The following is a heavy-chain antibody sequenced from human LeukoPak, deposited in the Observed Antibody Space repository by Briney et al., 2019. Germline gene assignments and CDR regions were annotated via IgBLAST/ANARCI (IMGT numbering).Heavy chain of an antibody. D-gene: IGHD3-22*01. CDR3: ATVPRDSSGYQLAFDI. CDR2: FDPEDGET. V-gene: IGHV1-24*01. CDR1: GYSLTQLS. Sequence: ASVKVSCKISGYSLTQLSLHWVRQAPGKGLEWMGGFDPEDGETIYAQKFQGRVTMTEDTSTDTAYMELSSLRSEDTAVYYCATVPRDSSGYQLAFDIWGQGTMVTVSS. J-gene: IGHJ3*02.